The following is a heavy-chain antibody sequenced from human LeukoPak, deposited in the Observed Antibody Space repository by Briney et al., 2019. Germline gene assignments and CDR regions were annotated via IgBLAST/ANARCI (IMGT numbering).Heavy chain of an antibody. J-gene: IGHJ6*02. Sequence: GGSLRLSCAASGFTFSSYAMSWVRQAPGKGLEWVSYISSSGSTIYYADSVKGRFTISRDNAKNSLYLQMNSLRAEDTAVYYCARDRDYGGSRGMDVWGQGTTVTVSS. CDR1: GFTFSSYA. V-gene: IGHV3-48*04. D-gene: IGHD4-17*01. CDR2: ISSSGSTI. CDR3: ARDRDYGGSRGMDV.